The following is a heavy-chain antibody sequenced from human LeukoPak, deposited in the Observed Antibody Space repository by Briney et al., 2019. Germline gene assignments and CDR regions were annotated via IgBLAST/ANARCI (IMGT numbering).Heavy chain of an antibody. CDR1: GGSFSGYY. V-gene: IGHV4-34*01. CDR3: ARGGDGYNRECFDY. D-gene: IGHD5-24*01. Sequence: SETLSLTCAVYGGSFSGYYWSWIRQPPGKGLEWIGEINHSGSTNYNPSLKSRVTISLDTSKNQFSLKLSSVTAADTAVYYCARGGDGYNRECFDYWGQGTLVTVSS. J-gene: IGHJ4*02. CDR2: INHSGST.